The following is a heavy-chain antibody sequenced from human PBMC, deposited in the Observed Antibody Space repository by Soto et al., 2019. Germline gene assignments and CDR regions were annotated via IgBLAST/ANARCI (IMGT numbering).Heavy chain of an antibody. CDR2: IIPIFGTA. CDR3: ARSGYSGYDYWAGDHYYFDY. V-gene: IGHV1-69*01. D-gene: IGHD5-12*01. J-gene: IGHJ4*02. Sequence: QVQLVQSGAEVKKPGSSVKVSCKASGCTFSSCAISWVRQAPGQGLEWMGGIIPIFGTANYAQKFQGRVTITADESTSTAYMELSSLRSEDTAVYYCARSGYSGYDYWAGDHYYFDYWGQGTLVTVSS. CDR1: GCTFSSCA.